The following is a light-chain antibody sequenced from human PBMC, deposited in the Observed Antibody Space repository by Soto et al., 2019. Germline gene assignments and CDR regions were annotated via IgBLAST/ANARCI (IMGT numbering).Light chain of an antibody. CDR1: SSNIGAGYD. CDR3: MSFDSSLRVV. CDR2: GNT. Sequence: QSVLTQPPSVSGSPGPRVTISCTGSSSNIGAGYDVHWYQQLPGSAPKLLIYGNTNRPSGVPDRFSGSKSGTSASLAITGLQAEDEADYYCMSFDSSLRVVFGGGTKLTFL. V-gene: IGLV1-40*01. J-gene: IGLJ2*01.